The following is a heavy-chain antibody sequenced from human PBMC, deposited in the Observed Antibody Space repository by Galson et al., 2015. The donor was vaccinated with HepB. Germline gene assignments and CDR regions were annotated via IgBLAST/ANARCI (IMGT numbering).Heavy chain of an antibody. D-gene: IGHD3-3*01. CDR2: INPNGGAT. Sequence: SVKVSCKGSGFTFIGYHIHWVRQAPGQGLEWLGRINPNGGATNYAQKFQGRVTLTRTTSSKTAYMELTSLKPDDSAVYYCVRDLRPTNFGVFTLDYWGQGSLVTVTS. CDR1: GFTFIGYH. CDR3: VRDLRPTNFGVFTLDY. J-gene: IGHJ4*02. V-gene: IGHV1-2*06.